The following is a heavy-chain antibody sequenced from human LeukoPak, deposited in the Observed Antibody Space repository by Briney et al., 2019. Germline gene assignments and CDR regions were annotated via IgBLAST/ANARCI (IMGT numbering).Heavy chain of an antibody. D-gene: IGHD3-22*01. CDR3: GSAYYYDSSGYQSNVDY. CDR1: EFTFSSYA. CDR2: ISGSGGST. Sequence: GGSLRLSCAASEFTFSSYAMTWVRQAPGKGLEWVSTISGSGGSTYYADSVKGRFTISRDNSKNTLYLQMNSLRAEDTAVYYCGSAYYYDSSGYQSNVDYWGQGTLVTVSS. V-gene: IGHV3-23*01. J-gene: IGHJ4*02.